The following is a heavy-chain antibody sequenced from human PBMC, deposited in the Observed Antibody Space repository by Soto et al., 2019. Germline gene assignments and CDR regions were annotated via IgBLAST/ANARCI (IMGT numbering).Heavy chain of an antibody. CDR3: ARNIKAMVRNWFDP. Sequence: GGSLRLSCAASGFTFSSYAMHWVRQAPGKGLEWVAVISYDGSNKYYADSVKGRFTISRDNSKNTLYLQMNSLRAEDTAVYYCARNIKAMVRNWFDPWGQGTLVTVSS. CDR2: ISYDGSNK. D-gene: IGHD2-8*01. CDR1: GFTFSSYA. V-gene: IGHV3-30-3*01. J-gene: IGHJ5*02.